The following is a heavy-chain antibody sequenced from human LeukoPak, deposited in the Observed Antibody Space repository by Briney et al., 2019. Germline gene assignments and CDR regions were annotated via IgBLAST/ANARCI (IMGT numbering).Heavy chain of an antibody. CDR3: TTDRNYHCTNGVCLYKTVY. CDR1: GFTFSNAW. V-gene: IGHV3-15*01. CDR2: IKSKTDGGTT. Sequence: GGSLRLSCAASGFTFSNAWMSWVRQAPGKGLEWVGRIKSKTDGGTTDYAAAVKGRFTISRDDSKNTLYLQMNSLKTEDTAVYYCTTDRNYHCTNGVCLYKTVYWGQGTLVTVSS. J-gene: IGHJ4*02. D-gene: IGHD2-8*01.